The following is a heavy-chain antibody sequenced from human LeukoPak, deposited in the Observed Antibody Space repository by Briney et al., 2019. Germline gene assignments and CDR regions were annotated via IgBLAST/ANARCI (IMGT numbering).Heavy chain of an antibody. V-gene: IGHV1-69*06. CDR1: GGTFSSYA. Sequence: ASVKVSCKASGGTFSSYAISWVRQAPGQGLEWMGGIIPIFGTANYAQKFQGRVTITADKSTSTAYMELSSLRSEDTAVYYCARSYSGSYTDAFDIWGQGTMVTVSS. CDR2: IIPIFGTA. D-gene: IGHD1-26*01. J-gene: IGHJ3*02. CDR3: ARSYSGSYTDAFDI.